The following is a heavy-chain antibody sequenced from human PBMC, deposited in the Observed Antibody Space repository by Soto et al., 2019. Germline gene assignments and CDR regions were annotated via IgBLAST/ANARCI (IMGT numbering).Heavy chain of an antibody. CDR3: AVYGGNRYWYFDL. V-gene: IGHV1-3*01. J-gene: IGHJ2*01. CDR1: GYTFSNYG. D-gene: IGHD4-17*01. Sequence: ASVKVSCKASGYTFSNYGIHWVRQAPGQRLEWMGLINAGNGNTKYSQKFQGRVTLTRDTSASTAYMELSSLRSEDTAVYYCAVYGGNRYWYFDLWGRGTLVTVSS. CDR2: INAGNGNT.